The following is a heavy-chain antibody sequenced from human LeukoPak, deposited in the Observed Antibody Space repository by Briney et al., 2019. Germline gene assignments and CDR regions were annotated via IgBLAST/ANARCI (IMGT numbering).Heavy chain of an antibody. V-gene: IGHV4-34*01. CDR1: GGSFSGYY. Sequence: SETLSLTSAVYGGSFSGYYWSWIRQPPGKGLEWIGEINHSGSTNYNPSLKSRVTISVDTSKNQFSLKLSSVTAADTAVYYCARSSWFGVFDPWGQGTLVTVSS. J-gene: IGHJ5*02. D-gene: IGHD3-10*01. CDR3: ARSSWFGVFDP. CDR2: INHSGST.